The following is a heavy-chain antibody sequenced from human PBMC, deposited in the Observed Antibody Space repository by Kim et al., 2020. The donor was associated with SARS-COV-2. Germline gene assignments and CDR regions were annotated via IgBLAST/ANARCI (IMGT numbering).Heavy chain of an antibody. V-gene: IGHV4-34*01. CDR1: GGSFSGYY. Sequence: SETLSLTCAVYGGSFSGYYWSWIRQPPGKGLEWIGEINHSGSTNYNPSLKSRVTISVDTSKNQFSLKLSSVTAADTAVYYCARGVNDFWRGYRKYFDYWGQGTLVTVSS. D-gene: IGHD3-3*01. CDR3: ARGVNDFWRGYRKYFDY. CDR2: INHSGST. J-gene: IGHJ4*02.